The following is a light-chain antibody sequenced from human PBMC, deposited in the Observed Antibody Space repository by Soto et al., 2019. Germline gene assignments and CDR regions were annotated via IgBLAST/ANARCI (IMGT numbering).Light chain of an antibody. CDR2: EAS. J-gene: IGKJ5*01. CDR3: QQLYTLPFT. CDR1: QSITTY. Sequence: DIQMTQSPSSLSASVGDRVTITCRASQSITTYLNWYQQKPGIAPKLLIYEASTLQSGVPSRFSGSGSGTEFTLTISGLLPEDFAAYHCQQLYTLPFTFGQGTRL. V-gene: IGKV1-9*01.